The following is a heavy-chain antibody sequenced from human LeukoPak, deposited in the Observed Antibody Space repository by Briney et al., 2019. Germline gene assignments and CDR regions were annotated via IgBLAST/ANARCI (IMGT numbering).Heavy chain of an antibody. V-gene: IGHV3-23*01. Sequence: PGRSLRLSCAASGFTFSSYGMSWVRQAPGKGLEWVSGISDSGGGTDYADSVKGRFTISRDNSKNTLYLQMDSLRAEDTAVYYCAKGEYYYQSSGYRYDAFDIWGQGTMVTVSS. CDR3: AKGEYYYQSSGYRYDAFDI. CDR1: GFTFSSYG. D-gene: IGHD3-22*01. J-gene: IGHJ3*02. CDR2: ISDSGGGT.